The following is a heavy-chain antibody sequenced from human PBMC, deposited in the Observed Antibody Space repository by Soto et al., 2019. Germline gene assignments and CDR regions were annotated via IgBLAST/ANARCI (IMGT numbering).Heavy chain of an antibody. V-gene: IGHV4-59*08. J-gene: IGHJ4*02. CDR3: ARRYGDCFDF. CDR2: IYYSGNT. D-gene: IGHD4-17*01. Sequence: PSETLSLTCTVFGRSISSYYWSWIRHPPRKGLEWMGYIYYSGNTNYNPSLKSRVTISVDPSKNQFSLKLSSVTAADTAVYYCARRYGDCFDFWGQGPLVTVSS. CDR1: GRSISSYY.